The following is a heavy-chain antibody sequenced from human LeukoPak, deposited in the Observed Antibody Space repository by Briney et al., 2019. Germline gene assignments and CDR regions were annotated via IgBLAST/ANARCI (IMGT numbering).Heavy chain of an antibody. CDR2: ISSSGGST. V-gene: IGHV3-23*01. CDR1: GFTFSSYA. Sequence: GGSLSLSCAASGFTFSSYAMSWVRRAPGKGLEWVSSISSSGGSTYYADSVKGRFTVSRDNSKNTLYLQMSSLRAEDTAVYYCANQARRTGYYFDNWGQGTLVTVSS. CDR3: ANQARRTGYYFDN. J-gene: IGHJ4*02.